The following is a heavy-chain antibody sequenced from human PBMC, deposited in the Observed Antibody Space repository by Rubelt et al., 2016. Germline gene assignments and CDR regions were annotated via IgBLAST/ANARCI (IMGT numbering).Heavy chain of an antibody. J-gene: IGHJ4*02. CDR3: ARVNYGGNSIYFDY. V-gene: IGHV4-31*03. CDR2: IYYSGST. Sequence: QVQLQESGPGLVKPSQTLSLTCTVSGGSISSGGYYWSWIRQHPGKGLEWIGYIYYSGSTYYNPSLKGRVTISVDTSKNQFSLKLSSVTAADTAVYYCARVNYGGNSIYFDYWGQGTLVTVSS. D-gene: IGHD4-23*01. CDR1: GGSISSGGYY.